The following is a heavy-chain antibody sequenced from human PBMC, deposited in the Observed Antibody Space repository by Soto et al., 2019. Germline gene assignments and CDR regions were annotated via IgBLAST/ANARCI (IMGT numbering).Heavy chain of an antibody. V-gene: IGHV4-59*01. CDR1: GDSISSYY. CDR2: IYYTGNT. CDR3: ARVPASRYANWFDP. Sequence: QVQLRESGPGLVKPSETLSLTCTVSGDSISSYYWGWIRQPPGKGLEWIGYIYYTGNTNYNPSLKSRVTVSLDTSNNQFSLRLTSVTAADTAVYYCARVPASRYANWFDPWGQGTLVTVSS. J-gene: IGHJ5*02. D-gene: IGHD6-13*01.